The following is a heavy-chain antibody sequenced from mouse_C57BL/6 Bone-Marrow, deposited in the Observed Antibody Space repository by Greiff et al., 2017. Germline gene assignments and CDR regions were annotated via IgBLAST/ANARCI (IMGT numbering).Heavy chain of an antibody. CDR3: SSFDGNYFDF. CDR1: GFNIKDDY. V-gene: IGHV14-4*01. D-gene: IGHD2-3*01. J-gene: IGHJ2*01. Sequence: VQLQQSGAELVRPGASVKLSCTASGFNIKDDYIHWVKQRPEQGLEWIGWIDPEIGDTEYASKFQGKATITSDTSYNTAYLQLSSLTSEDTAVYSCSSFDGNYFDFWGQGPPLTVAS. CDR2: IDPEIGDT.